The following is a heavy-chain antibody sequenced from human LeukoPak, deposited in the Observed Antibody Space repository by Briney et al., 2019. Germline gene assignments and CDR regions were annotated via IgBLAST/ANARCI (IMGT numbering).Heavy chain of an antibody. CDR3: ARLWFGELLSPSFDY. CDR1: GGTFSSYA. Sequence: GASVKVSCKASGGTFSSYAISWVRQAPGQGLEWMGGIIPIFGTANCAQKFQGRVTITADKPTSTAYMELSSLRSEDTAVYYCARLWFGELLSPSFDYWGQGTLVTVSS. CDR2: IIPIFGTA. J-gene: IGHJ4*02. D-gene: IGHD3-10*01. V-gene: IGHV1-69*06.